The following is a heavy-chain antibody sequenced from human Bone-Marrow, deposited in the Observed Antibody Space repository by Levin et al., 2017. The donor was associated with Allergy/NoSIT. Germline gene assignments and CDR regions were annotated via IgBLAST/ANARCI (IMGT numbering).Heavy chain of an antibody. D-gene: IGHD2-2*01. V-gene: IGHV3-30*03. Sequence: SCAASGFTFSSYGMHWVRQAPGKGLEWVAVISYDGSNKYYADSVKGRFTVSRDNSKNTLYVQMNSLRAEDTAVYYCATGRSCISTSCSDFDYWGQGNLVTVSS. CDR2: ISYDGSNK. CDR1: GFTFSSYG. J-gene: IGHJ4*02. CDR3: ATGRSCISTSCSDFDY.